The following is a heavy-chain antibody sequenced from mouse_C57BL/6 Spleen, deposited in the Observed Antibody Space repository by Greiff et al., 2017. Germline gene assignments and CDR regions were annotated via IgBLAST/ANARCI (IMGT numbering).Heavy chain of an antibody. J-gene: IGHJ2*01. D-gene: IGHD2-5*01. CDR3: TRYYSNYENFAY. CDR1: GYTFTDYE. Sequence: QVQLQQSGAELVRPGASVTLSCKASGYTFTDYEMHWVKQTPVHGLEWIGAIDPETGGTAYNQKFKGKAILTADKSSSTAYMELRSLSSEDSAVYYCTRYYSNYENFAYWGQGTTLTVSS. V-gene: IGHV1-15*01. CDR2: IDPETGGT.